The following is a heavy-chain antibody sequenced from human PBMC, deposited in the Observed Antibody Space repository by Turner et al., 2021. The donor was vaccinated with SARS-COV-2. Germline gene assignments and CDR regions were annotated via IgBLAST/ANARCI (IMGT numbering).Heavy chain of an antibody. J-gene: IGHJ4*02. D-gene: IGHD6-6*01. CDR2: IHPSDGRT. Sequence: QVQLVQSGAEVKKPGASVKLSCKASGYNFTTYYIHWVRQAPGQGLEWMGRIHPSDGRTDYPQRFQGRVTMTRDTSTSTVHMELSSLISEDTAVYYCATVVGAVWGQGTLVIVSS. CDR3: ATVVGAV. V-gene: IGHV1-46*01. CDR1: GYNFTTYY.